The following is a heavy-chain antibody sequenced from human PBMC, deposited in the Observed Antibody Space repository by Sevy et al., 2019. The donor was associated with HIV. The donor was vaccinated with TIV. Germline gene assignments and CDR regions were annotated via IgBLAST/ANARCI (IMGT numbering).Heavy chain of an antibody. Sequence: GGSLRLSCAASGFTFSNAWMSWVRQSPGKGLEWVGRIRSKAGGGTTNYARIVKGKFIISRDESRDILYLQLNSLETEDTAVYYCTTDHRRDGIVVVPFEYWGQGTLVTVSS. J-gene: IGHJ4*02. V-gene: IGHV3-15*01. D-gene: IGHD2-15*01. CDR2: IRSKAGGGTT. CDR3: TTDHRRDGIVVVPFEY. CDR1: GFTFSNAW.